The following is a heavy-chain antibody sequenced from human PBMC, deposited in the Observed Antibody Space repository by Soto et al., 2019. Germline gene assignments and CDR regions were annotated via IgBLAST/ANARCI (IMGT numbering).Heavy chain of an antibody. J-gene: IGHJ2*01. CDR2: IYSGGST. Sequence: GGSLRLSCAASGFTVSSNYMSWVRQAPGKGLEWVSVIYSGGSTYYADSVKGRFTISRDNSKNTLYLQMNSLIAEDTAVYYCARDSSDYGADGEDYWYFALWGRGTLVPVYS. V-gene: IGHV3-53*01. CDR3: ARDSSDYGADGEDYWYFAL. CDR1: GFTVSSNY. D-gene: IGHD4-17*01.